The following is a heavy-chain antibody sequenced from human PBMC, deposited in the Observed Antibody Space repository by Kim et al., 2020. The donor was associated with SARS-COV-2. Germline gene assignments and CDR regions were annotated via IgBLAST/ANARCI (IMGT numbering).Heavy chain of an antibody. J-gene: IGHJ4*01. CDR3: ARDVSSGWSLSPYYFDL. CDR1: GYTFSSYV. Sequence: ASVKVSCKASGYTFSSYVMHWVRQAPGQGLEWMGWINTNTGNPTYAQGFTGRFVFSLDTSVSTAYLQVSSLKTDDTALYYCARDVSSGWSLSPYYFDLWG. CDR2: INTNTGNP. D-gene: IGHD6-19*01. V-gene: IGHV7-4-1*02.